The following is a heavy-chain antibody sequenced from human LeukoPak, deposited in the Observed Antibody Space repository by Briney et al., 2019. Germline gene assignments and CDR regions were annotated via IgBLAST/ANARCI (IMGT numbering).Heavy chain of an antibody. J-gene: IGHJ3*02. V-gene: IGHV1-18*01. CDR1: GYTFTDYG. Sequence: ASVKVSCKTSGYTFTDYGMTWVRQAPGHALEWMGWISGHNGDTDYAQILQGRVSITTHTSTSTAFMELRSLRSDDTAVYYCARDTRFGEVGQKNAFDIWGQGTMVTVSS. D-gene: IGHD3-10*01. CDR3: ARDTRFGEVGQKNAFDI. CDR2: ISGHNGDT.